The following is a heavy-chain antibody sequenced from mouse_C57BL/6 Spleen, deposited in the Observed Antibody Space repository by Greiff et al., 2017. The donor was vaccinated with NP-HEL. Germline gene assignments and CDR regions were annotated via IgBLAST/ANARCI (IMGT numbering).Heavy chain of an antibody. V-gene: IGHV1-7*01. Sequence: QVQLKQSGAELAKPGASVKLSCKASGYTFTSYWMHWVKQRPGQGLEWIGYINPSSGYTKYNQKFKDKATLTADKSSSTAYMQLSSLTYEDSAVFYLARWGSPGHWYFDGGGTGTTVTVSS. J-gene: IGHJ1*03. CDR2: INPSSGYT. CDR3: ARWGSPGHWYFDG. D-gene: IGHD3-3*01. CDR1: GYTFTSYW.